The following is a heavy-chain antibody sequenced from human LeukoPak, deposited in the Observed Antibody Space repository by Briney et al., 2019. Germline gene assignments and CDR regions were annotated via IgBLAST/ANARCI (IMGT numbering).Heavy chain of an antibody. D-gene: IGHD1-26*01. CDR2: IIPIFGIA. V-gene: IGHV1-69*10. CDR3: ARDEWELLGDYYFDY. Sequence: SVKVSCKGSGGTFTRYAISWVGQAPGQGGEWMGGIIPIFGIANYTQKFQGRVTITADKSTSTAYMELSSLRSEDTAVYYCARDEWELLGDYYFDYWGQGTLVTVSS. CDR1: GGTFTRYA. J-gene: IGHJ4*02.